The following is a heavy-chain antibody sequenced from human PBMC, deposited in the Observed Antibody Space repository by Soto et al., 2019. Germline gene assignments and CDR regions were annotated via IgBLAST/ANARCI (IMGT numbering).Heavy chain of an antibody. CDR2: IIPILGIA. Sequence: AASVKVSCKASGGTFSSYTISWVRQAPGQGLEWMGRIIPILGIANYAQKFQGRVTITADESTSTVYMELSSLRSDDTAVYYCVRVVALPGYPANWGQGSLVTGSS. J-gene: IGHJ4*02. CDR3: VRVVALPGYPAN. V-gene: IGHV1-69*02. CDR1: GGTFSSYT. D-gene: IGHD5-12*01.